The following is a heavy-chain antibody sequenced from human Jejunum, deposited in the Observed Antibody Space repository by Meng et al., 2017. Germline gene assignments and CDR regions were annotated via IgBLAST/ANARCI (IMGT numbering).Heavy chain of an antibody. D-gene: IGHD3-16*01. J-gene: IGHJ4*02. CDR1: GVAVTSGHYY. CDR2: VFYTGST. Sequence: QVPLHEPAPGLVRPSQTLPLTCTVSGVAVTSGHYYWSWVRQPPGQGLEWIGHVFYTGSTNYSPSFKSRVTISVHTSMNQFSLKLNSVTAADTAVYYCARGGWDFEYWGQGILVTVSS. V-gene: IGHV4-61*01. CDR3: ARGGWDFEY.